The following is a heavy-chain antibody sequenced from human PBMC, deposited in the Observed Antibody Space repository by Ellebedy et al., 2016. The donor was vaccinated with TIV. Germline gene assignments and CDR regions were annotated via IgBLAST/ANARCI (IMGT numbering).Heavy chain of an antibody. CDR3: ARDFRQWLAQGDALDV. J-gene: IGHJ6*02. Sequence: GESLKISCAASGFTFSLYSMNWVRQAPGKGLEWISYISSGSSSIYYADSVKGRFTITRDNDKNLLYLQMSSLRVEDTAVYYCARDFRQWLAQGDALDVWGQGTTVTV. CDR1: GFTFSLYS. D-gene: IGHD6-19*01. CDR2: ISSGSSSI. V-gene: IGHV3-48*01.